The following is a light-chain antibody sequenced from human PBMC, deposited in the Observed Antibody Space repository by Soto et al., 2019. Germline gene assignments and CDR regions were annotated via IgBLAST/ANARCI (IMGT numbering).Light chain of an antibody. CDR3: QQSYSTPWT. V-gene: IGKV1-39*01. Sequence: DIQMTQSPSSLSASVGDRVTITCRASQSISSYLNWYQQKPGKAPKLLIYAASSLQSGVPSRLSGSGSGTDFTLTISSLQPEDFATYYCQQSYSTPWTFGQGTKEEIK. J-gene: IGKJ1*01. CDR1: QSISSY. CDR2: AAS.